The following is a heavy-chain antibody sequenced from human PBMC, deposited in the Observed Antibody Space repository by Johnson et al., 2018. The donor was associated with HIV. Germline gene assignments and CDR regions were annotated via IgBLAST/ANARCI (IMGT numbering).Heavy chain of an antibody. J-gene: IGHJ3*02. Sequence: MLLVESGGGLVNPGGSLRLSCAASGFTFSDYYMSWIRQAPGKGLEWVSSVSGGDLYYAYPRKGRFTISRDNSKNTLDLQMNSLRAEDTAVYYCVSSAQWSGWPPGAFDIWGQGTMVTVSS. CDR2: VSGGDL. CDR3: VSSAQWSGWPPGAFDI. D-gene: IGHD6-19*01. V-gene: IGHV3-38*02. CDR1: GFTFSDYY.